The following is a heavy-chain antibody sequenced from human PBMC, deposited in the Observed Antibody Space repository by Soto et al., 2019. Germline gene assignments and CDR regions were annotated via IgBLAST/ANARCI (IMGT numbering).Heavy chain of an antibody. J-gene: IGHJ2*01. Sequence: QVQLQQWGAGLLKPSETLSLTCAVYGGSFSGYYWSWIRQPPGKGLEWIGEINHSGSTNYNPSLKSRVTISVDTSKNQFSLKLSSVTAADTAVYHCARLSRLLFLSVWYFDLWGRGTLVTVSS. V-gene: IGHV4-34*01. CDR1: GGSFSGYY. D-gene: IGHD2-2*01. CDR2: INHSGST. CDR3: ARLSRLLFLSVWYFDL.